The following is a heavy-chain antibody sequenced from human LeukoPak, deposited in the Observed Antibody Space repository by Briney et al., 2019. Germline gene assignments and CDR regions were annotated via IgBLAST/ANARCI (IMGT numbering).Heavy chain of an antibody. CDR1: GFRFSSYW. V-gene: IGHV3-7*03. J-gene: IGHJ4*02. CDR2: IKQDGSEK. CDR3: ARAGVLFGRDY. Sequence: GGSLRLSCAASGFRFSSYWMSWVRQAPGKGPEWVANIKQDGSEKSYVDSVKGRFTISRDNAKNSLYLQMNSLRAEDTAVYYCARAGVLFGRDYRGQGTLVTVSS. D-gene: IGHD2-15*01.